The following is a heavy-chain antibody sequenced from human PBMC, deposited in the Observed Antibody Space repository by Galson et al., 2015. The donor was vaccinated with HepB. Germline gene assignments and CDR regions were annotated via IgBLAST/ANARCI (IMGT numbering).Heavy chain of an antibody. J-gene: IGHJ6*03. Sequence: SLRLSCAASGFTFSSYWMHWVRQAPGKGLVWVSRINSDGSSTSYADSVKGRFTISRDNAKNTLYLQMNSLRAEDTAVYYCARGRYYDSSGPQHLYYYYYMDVWGKGTTVTVSS. D-gene: IGHD3-22*01. CDR2: INSDGSST. CDR3: ARGRYYDSSGPQHLYYYYYMDV. CDR1: GFTFSSYW. V-gene: IGHV3-74*01.